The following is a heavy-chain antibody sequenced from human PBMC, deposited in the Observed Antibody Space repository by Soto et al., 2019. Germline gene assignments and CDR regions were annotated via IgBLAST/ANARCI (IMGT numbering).Heavy chain of an antibody. CDR3: AKNGHPPYYYYGMDV. V-gene: IGHV1-18*01. CDR1: GYSFTTYG. CDR2: IIGYNGDT. Sequence: QGLLVQSGAEVKQPGASVKVSCKASGYSFTTYGISWVRQAPGQGLEWMDWIIGYNGDTNNAQKFQDRVTMTIDRPTTTASLELGSMTSDDTAVYYCAKNGHPPYYYYGMDVWGQGTTVTVSS. D-gene: IGHD2-8*01. J-gene: IGHJ6*02.